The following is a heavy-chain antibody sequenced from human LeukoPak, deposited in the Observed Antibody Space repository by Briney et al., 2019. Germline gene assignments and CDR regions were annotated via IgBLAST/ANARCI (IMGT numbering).Heavy chain of an antibody. V-gene: IGHV3-11*01. J-gene: IGHJ4*02. CDR2: ISSSGGTI. D-gene: IGHD6-19*01. CDR3: ARGGTVADPFDY. Sequence: PGGSLRLPCADSGFTFSDSYMSWIRQAPGKGLEWVSYISSSGGTIYYADSVRGRFTISRDNAKNSLYLQMNSLRAEDTAIYYCARGGTVADPFDYWGQGTLVTVSS. CDR1: GFTFSDSY.